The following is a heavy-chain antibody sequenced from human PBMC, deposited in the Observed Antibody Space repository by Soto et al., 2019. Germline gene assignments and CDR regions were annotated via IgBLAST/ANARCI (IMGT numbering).Heavy chain of an antibody. Sequence: ASVKVSCKVSGYTLTELSMHWVRQAPGQGLEWMGGFDPEGGETIYARKFQGRVTMTEDTSTDTAYMELSSLRSEDTAVYFCARASSIVAPFRFDPWGQGTLVTVSS. CDR3: ARASSIVAPFRFDP. J-gene: IGHJ5*02. V-gene: IGHV1-24*01. CDR1: GYTLTELS. D-gene: IGHD6-6*01. CDR2: FDPEGGET.